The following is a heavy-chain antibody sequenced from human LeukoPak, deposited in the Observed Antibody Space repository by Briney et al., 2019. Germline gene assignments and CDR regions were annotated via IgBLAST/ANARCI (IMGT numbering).Heavy chain of an antibody. Sequence: GGSLRLSCAASGFTFSSYSMNWVRQAPGKGLEWVAVISYDGSNKYYADSVKGRFTISRDNSKNTLYLQMNSLRAEDTAVYYCAREREDYYDSSGYLEYFQHWGQGTLVTVSS. J-gene: IGHJ1*01. CDR1: GFTFSSYS. CDR3: AREREDYYDSSGYLEYFQH. D-gene: IGHD3-22*01. V-gene: IGHV3-30*03. CDR2: ISYDGSNK.